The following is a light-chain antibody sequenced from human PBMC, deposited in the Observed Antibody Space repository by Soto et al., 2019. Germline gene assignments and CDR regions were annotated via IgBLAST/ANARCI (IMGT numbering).Light chain of an antibody. CDR3: QQYNSYSWT. J-gene: IGKJ1*01. CDR1: QSISSW. V-gene: IGKV1-5*01. Sequence: EIQMTHSPSTPSASVAYRVTITCLASQSISSWLAWYQQKPGKAPKLLIYDDSSLESGVPSRLSGSGSGKEFTLTISSLQPDDFATYYCQQYNSYSWTFGKGTQVDIK. CDR2: DDS.